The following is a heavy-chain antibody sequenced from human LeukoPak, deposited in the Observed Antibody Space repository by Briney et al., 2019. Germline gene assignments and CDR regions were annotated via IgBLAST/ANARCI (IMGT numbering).Heavy chain of an antibody. CDR3: ARDARYYYDTSGYYSDS. D-gene: IGHD3-22*01. V-gene: IGHV4-4*02. Sequence: KPSGTLSLTCAVSGGSISSSNWWSWVRQPPGKGLEWIGEIYHSGSTNYNPSLKSRVTISVDKSKNQFSLTLSSVTAADTAVYYCARDARYYYDTSGYYSDSWGQGTLVSVSS. J-gene: IGHJ4*02. CDR2: IYHSGST. CDR1: GGSISSSNW.